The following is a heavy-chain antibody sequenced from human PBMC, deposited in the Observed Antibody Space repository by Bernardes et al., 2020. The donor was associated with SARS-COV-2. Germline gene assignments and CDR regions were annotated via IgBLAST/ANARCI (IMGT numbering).Heavy chain of an antibody. J-gene: IGHJ4*02. V-gene: IGHV3-30*18. D-gene: IGHD6-19*01. CDR3: ANIAVAGNFDY. Sequence: GVSLRLACAASGFTFSSYGMHWVRQAPGKGLEWVAVISYDGSNKYYADSVKGRFTISRDNSKNTLYLQMNSLRAEDTAVYYCANIAVAGNFDYWGQGTLVTVSS. CDR2: ISYDGSNK. CDR1: GFTFSSYG.